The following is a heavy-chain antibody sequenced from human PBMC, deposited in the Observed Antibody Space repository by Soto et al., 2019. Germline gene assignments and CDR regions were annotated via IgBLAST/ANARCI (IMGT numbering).Heavy chain of an antibody. J-gene: IGHJ6*02. D-gene: IGHD4-4*01. CDR3: ARIPAYSNYVGYYYYGMDV. Sequence: SCPTLVNPTQTLTLTCTFSGFSLSTSGMCVSWIRQPPGKALEWLALIDWDDDKYYSTSLKTRLTISKDTSKNQVVLTMTNMDPVDTATYYCARIPAYSNYVGYYYYGMDVWGQGTTVTVSS. CDR1: GFSLSTSGMC. CDR2: IDWDDDK. V-gene: IGHV2-70*01.